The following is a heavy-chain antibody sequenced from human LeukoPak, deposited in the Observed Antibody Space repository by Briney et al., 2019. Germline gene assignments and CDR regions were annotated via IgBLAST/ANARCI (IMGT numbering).Heavy chain of an antibody. J-gene: IGHJ4*02. CDR1: GYIFTDYY. D-gene: IGHD1-26*01. Sequence: GASVTVSCKASGYIFTDYYVHWVRQAPGQGREWVGWTNPDSGGTNFAQKFQGRVTMTRDTSISTAYMEVSRLKSDDTAVYYCARDAISLGIVDYWGQGTLVTVSS. V-gene: IGHV1-2*02. CDR2: TNPDSGGT. CDR3: ARDAISLGIVDY.